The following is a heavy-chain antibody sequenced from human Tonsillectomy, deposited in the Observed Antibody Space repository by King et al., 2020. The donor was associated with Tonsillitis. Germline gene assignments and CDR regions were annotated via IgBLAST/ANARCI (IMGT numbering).Heavy chain of an antibody. D-gene: IGHD4-17*01. J-gene: IGHJ4*02. CDR1: GDSLTSGGYC. CDR3: ARNRDYGDYVDF. CDR2: IYHSGPT. Sequence: QLQESGPGLVRPSQTLSLICSVSGDSLTSGGYCWSWIRQHPDKGLEWIGSIYHSGPTYHTPSLRSRLFMSVDTSKNQFSLRLTSVTAADTAVYYCARNRDYGDYVDFWGQGTLVAVSS. V-gene: IGHV4-31*03.